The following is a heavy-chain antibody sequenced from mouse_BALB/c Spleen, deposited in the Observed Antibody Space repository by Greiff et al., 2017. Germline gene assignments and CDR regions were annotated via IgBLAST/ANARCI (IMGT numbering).Heavy chain of an antibody. Sequence: EVQLQQSGTVLARPGASVKMSCKASGYTFTSYWMHWVKQRPGQGLEWIGDIYPGNSDTSYNQKFKGKAKLTAVTSTSTTYMELSSLTNEDSAVYYCTRGGYGSHFDYWGQGTTLTVSS. CDR1: GYTFTSYW. J-gene: IGHJ2*01. V-gene: IGHV1-5*01. CDR2: IYPGNSDT. D-gene: IGHD1-1*01. CDR3: TRGGYGSHFDY.